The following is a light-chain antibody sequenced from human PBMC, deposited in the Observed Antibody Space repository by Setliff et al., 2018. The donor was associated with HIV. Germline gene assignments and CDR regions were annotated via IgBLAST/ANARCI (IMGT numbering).Light chain of an antibody. CDR2: EVN. Sequence: ALTQPASVSGSPGQSITISCTGTSSDVGGYNYVSWYQQHPGKAPKLMIYEVNKRPSGVSYRFSGSKSGNTASLTISGLQAEDVADYYCCSYAGSSTYVFGTGTKVTVL. CDR1: SSDVGGYNY. J-gene: IGLJ1*01. V-gene: IGLV2-23*02. CDR3: CSYAGSSTYV.